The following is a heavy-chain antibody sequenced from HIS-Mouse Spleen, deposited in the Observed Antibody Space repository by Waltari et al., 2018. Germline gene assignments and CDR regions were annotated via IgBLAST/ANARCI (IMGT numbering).Heavy chain of an antibody. CDR1: GYTFTGYY. V-gene: IGHV1-2*02. D-gene: IGHD6-13*01. Sequence: QVQLVQSGAEVKKPGASVKVSCKASGYTFTGYYMHWVRQAPGQGLEWMGWINPNSGGTNYAQKFQGRVTMTRDTSISTAYMELSRLRSDDTAVYYCARVKRKQQLVSGYFDYWGQGTLVTVSS. J-gene: IGHJ4*02. CDR3: ARVKRKQQLVSGYFDY. CDR2: INPNSGGT.